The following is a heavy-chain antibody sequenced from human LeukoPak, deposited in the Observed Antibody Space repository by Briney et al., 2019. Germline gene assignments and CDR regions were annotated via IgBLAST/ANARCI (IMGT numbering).Heavy chain of an antibody. Sequence: PSETLSLTCTVSGGSISSYYWSWIRQPPGKGLEWIGYIYYSGSTNYNPPLKSRVTISVDTSKNQFSLKLSSVTAADTAVYYCARQKGYSSGWYHNWFDPWGQGTLVTVSS. J-gene: IGHJ5*02. CDR3: ARQKGYSSGWYHNWFDP. D-gene: IGHD6-19*01. V-gene: IGHV4-59*08. CDR2: IYYSGST. CDR1: GGSISSYY.